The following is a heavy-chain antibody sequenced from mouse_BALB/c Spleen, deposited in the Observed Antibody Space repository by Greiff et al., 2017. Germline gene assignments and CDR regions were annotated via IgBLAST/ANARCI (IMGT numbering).Heavy chain of an antibody. V-gene: IGHV5-9-3*01. CDR2: ISSGGSYT. Sequence: EVKLVESGGGLVKPGGSLKLSCAASGFTFSSYAMSWVRQTPEKRLEWVATISSGGSYTYYPDSVKGRFTISRDNAKNTLYLQMSSLRSEDTAMYYCARPYYDYDAFAYWGQGTLVTVSA. D-gene: IGHD2-4*01. CDR3: ARPYYDYDAFAY. J-gene: IGHJ3*01. CDR1: GFTFSSYA.